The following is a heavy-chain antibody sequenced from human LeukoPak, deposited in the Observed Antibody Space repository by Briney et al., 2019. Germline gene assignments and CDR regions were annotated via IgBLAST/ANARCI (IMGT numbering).Heavy chain of an antibody. V-gene: IGHV4-39*01. CDR2: IYYSGST. CDR1: GGSISSSYY. D-gene: IGHD3-10*01. Sequence: SETLSLTCTVSGGSISSSYYWGWIRQPPGKGLEWIGSIYYSGSTYYNPSLKSRVTISVDTSKNQFSLKLSSVTAADTAVYYCARLCRITMVRGVNYLDYWGQGTLVTVSS. CDR3: ARLCRITMVRGVNYLDY. J-gene: IGHJ4*02.